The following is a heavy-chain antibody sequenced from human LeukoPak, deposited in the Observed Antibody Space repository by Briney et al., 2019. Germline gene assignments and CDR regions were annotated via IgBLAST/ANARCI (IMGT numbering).Heavy chain of an antibody. CDR3: AREGVMPVAPVKIGTSDRPLYEYYALDV. V-gene: IGHV3-11*01. CDR1: GFTFSDYY. CDR2: ISSSGSTI. J-gene: IGHJ6*02. D-gene: IGHD1/OR15-1a*01. Sequence: PGGSLRLSCAASGFTFSDYYMSWIRQAPGKGLEWVSYISSSGSTIYYADSVKGRFTISRDNAKNSLYLQMNSLRAEDTAVYYCAREGVMPVAPVKIGTSDRPLYEYYALDVWGQGTTVTVSS.